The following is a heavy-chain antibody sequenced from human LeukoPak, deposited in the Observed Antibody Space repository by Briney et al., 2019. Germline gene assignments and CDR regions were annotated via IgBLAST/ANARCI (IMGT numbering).Heavy chain of an antibody. D-gene: IGHD2-2*01. CDR1: GYTFTSYG. J-gene: IGHJ5*02. V-gene: IGHV1-2*02. Sequence: GASVKVSCKASGYTFTSYGISWVRQAPGQGLEWMGWINPNSGGTNYAQKFQGRVTMTRDTSISTAYMELSRLRSDDTAVYYCARSGRYCSSTSCRNWFDPWGQGTLVTVSS. CDR2: INPNSGGT. CDR3: ARSGRYCSSTSCRNWFDP.